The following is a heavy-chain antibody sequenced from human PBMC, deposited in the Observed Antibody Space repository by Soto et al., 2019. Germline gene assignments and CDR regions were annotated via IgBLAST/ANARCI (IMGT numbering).Heavy chain of an antibody. CDR1: GFTFSRNG. J-gene: IGHJ4*01. Sequence: QIQLVESGGGVVQPGRSLRLSCTASGFTFSRNGMHWVRQSPGKGLEWVAVISHDRRNIYYAASVKGRFTISRDNSKNTQYLQMDSLTAEDTGVYSCAKDRDRSWSIDEWGHGTLVTVSS. CDR3: AKDRDRSWSIDE. V-gene: IGHV3-30*18. D-gene: IGHD6-13*01. CDR2: ISHDRRNI.